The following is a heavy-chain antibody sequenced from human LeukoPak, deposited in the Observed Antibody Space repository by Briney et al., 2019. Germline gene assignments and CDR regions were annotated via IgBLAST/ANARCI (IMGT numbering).Heavy chain of an antibody. Sequence: ASVKVSCKASGYTFTNYDINWVRQATGQGLEWMGWINPISGYTGYAQNFQGRVTMTGDTSKSTAYMEVSGLKSEDAAVYYCARGNRLYTSSWSSLAFGIWGQGTMVTVSS. CDR2: INPISGYT. D-gene: IGHD6-13*01. CDR1: GYTFTNYD. CDR3: ARGNRLYTSSWSSLAFGI. J-gene: IGHJ3*02. V-gene: IGHV1-8*01.